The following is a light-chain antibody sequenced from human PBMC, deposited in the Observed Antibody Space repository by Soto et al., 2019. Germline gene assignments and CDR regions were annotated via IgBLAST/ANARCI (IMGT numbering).Light chain of an antibody. CDR2: GAS. CDR3: QQYNNWPLT. J-gene: IGKJ4*01. Sequence: EIVMTQSPATLSVSPGERATLSCRASQSVSSDLAWYQQKPGQAPRLLIYGASTRATGIPVRFSGSGSGTEFTLTISSLQSEDFAVYFCQQYNNWPLTFGGGTMVEIK. V-gene: IGKV3-15*01. CDR1: QSVSSD.